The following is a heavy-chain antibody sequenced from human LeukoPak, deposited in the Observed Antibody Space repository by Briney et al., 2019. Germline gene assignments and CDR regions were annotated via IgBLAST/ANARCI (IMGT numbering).Heavy chain of an antibody. CDR1: GSTFSNYA. J-gene: IGHJ4*02. V-gene: IGHV3-23*01. CDR2: ISGSGTST. CDR3: ARANSVTYSYYFDF. D-gene: IGHD1-26*01. Sequence: PGGSLRLSCAASGSTFSNYAMTWVRQAPGKGLEWVSAISGSGTSTYYADSVKGRFTISGDNSKNTLYLQMNSLRAEDTAVYYCARANSVTYSYYFDFWGQGTLVTVSS.